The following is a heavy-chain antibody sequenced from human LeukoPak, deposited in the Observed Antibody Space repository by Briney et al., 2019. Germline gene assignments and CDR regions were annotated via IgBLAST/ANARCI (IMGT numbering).Heavy chain of an antibody. D-gene: IGHD6-6*01. CDR2: INPTGGST. J-gene: IGHJ4*02. CDR3: AGTAARRFDY. V-gene: IGHV1-46*01. Sequence: ASVKVSCKASGYTFPSYFMHWVRRAPGQGLEWMGIINPTGGSTTYAQKFQGRVTMTRDTSTSTVYMELSSLRSDDTAVYYCAGTAARRFDYWGQGTLVTASS. CDR1: GYTFPSYF.